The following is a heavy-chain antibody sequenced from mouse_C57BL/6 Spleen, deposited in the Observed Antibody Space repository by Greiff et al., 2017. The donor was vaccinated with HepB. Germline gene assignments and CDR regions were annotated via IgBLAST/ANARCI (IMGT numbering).Heavy chain of an antibody. CDR3: TTDYGSRSSFDY. D-gene: IGHD1-1*01. CDR2: IDPEDGDT. CDR1: GFNIKDYY. V-gene: IGHV14-1*01. Sequence: VQLQQSGAELVRPGASVKLSCTASGFNIKDYYMHWVKQRPEQGLEWIGRIDPEDGDTEYAPKFQGKATMTADTSSNPAYLQLSSLTSEDTAVYYCTTDYGSRSSFDYWGQGTTLTVSS. J-gene: IGHJ2*01.